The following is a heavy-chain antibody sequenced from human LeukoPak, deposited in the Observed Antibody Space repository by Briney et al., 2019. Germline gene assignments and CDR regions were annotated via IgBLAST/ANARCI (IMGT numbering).Heavy chain of an antibody. V-gene: IGHV3-30*03. D-gene: IGHD6-19*01. CDR3: ARDLNPYSSGWYDY. CDR2: ISYDGSNK. J-gene: IGHJ4*02. CDR1: GFTFSSYS. Sequence: PGGSLRLSCAASGFTFSSYSMNWVRQAPGKGLEWVAVISYDGSNKYYADSVKGRFTISRDNSKNTLYLQMNSLRAEDTAVYYCARDLNPYSSGWYDYWGQGTLVTVSS.